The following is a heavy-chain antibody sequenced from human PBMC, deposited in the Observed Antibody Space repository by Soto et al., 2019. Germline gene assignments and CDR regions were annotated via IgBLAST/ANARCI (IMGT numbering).Heavy chain of an antibody. V-gene: IGHV1-2*02. CDR3: VRFQGGIYDSSGDDAFDI. CDR1: GYTFTGYY. D-gene: IGHD3-22*01. J-gene: IGHJ3*02. CDR2: INPNSGGT. Sequence: GASVKVSCKAPGYTFTGYYMHWVRQAPGQGLEWMGWINPNSGGTNYAQKFQGRVTMTRDTPISTAYMELSRLRSDDTAVYYCVRFQGGIYDSSGDDAFDIWGQGTMVTVSS.